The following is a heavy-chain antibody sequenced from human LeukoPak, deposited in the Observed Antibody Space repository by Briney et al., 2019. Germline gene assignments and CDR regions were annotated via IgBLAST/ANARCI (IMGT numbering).Heavy chain of an antibody. J-gene: IGHJ4*02. CDR3: ARGYYYGSGSPSY. V-gene: IGHV3-23*01. D-gene: IGHD3-10*01. Sequence: PGGSLRLSCAASGFTFSSYAMSWVRQAPGKGLEWVSAISGSGGSTYYADSVKGRFTISRDNAKNSLYLQMNSLRAEDTAAYYCARGYYYGSGSPSYWGQGTLVTVSS. CDR1: GFTFSSYA. CDR2: ISGSGGST.